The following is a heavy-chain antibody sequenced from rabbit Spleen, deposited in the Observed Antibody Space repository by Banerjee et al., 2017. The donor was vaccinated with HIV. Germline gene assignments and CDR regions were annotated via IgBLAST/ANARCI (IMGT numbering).Heavy chain of an antibody. D-gene: IGHD6-1*01. J-gene: IGHJ4*01. V-gene: IGHV1S45*01. CDR3: AREGPATTFAFDL. CDR2: VNGGGSGTT. Sequence: QQQLEESGGGQVKPGGTLTLSCKASGFTLSSYWIWWVRQAPGKGLEWIACVNGGGSGTTHYATWAKGRFTVSKTSSTTVTLQMTSLTAADTATYFCAREGPATTFAFDLWGPGTLVTVS. CDR1: GFTLSSYW.